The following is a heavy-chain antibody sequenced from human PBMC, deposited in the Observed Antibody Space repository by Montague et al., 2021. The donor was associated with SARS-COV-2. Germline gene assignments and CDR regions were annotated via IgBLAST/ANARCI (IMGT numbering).Heavy chain of an antibody. CDR1: DYSISSGYY. D-gene: IGHD1-26*01. Sequence: SETLSLTCTVSDYSISSGYYCGWIRHFPGEGLEWLGFKFHSGSTYYNPSLQSRVITSVDTSKNQVSLKLRSASAADTAVYYCARGVVGPTVLFLEYWGQGTLVAVSS. V-gene: IGHV4-38-2*02. CDR2: KFHSGST. J-gene: IGHJ4*02. CDR3: ARGVVGPTVLFLEY.